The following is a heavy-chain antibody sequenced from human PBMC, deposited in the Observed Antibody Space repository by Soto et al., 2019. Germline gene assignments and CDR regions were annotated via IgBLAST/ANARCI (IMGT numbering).Heavy chain of an antibody. CDR2: ISSSDKYI. J-gene: IGHJ4*02. V-gene: IGHV3-21*01. CDR1: GFTFSNFG. CDR3: ARVFCRGDCYSPLDY. D-gene: IGHD2-21*02. Sequence: GGSLRLSCVASGFTFSNFGLNWVRQAPGKGLEWVSSISSSDKYIYYADSVKGRFTISRDNAKNSLSLQMNSLRADDTAVYYCARVFCRGDCYSPLDYWGQGTLVTVS.